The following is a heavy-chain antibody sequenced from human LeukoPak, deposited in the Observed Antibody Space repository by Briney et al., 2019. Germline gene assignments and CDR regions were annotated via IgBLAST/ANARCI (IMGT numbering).Heavy chain of an antibody. Sequence: SETLSLTCAVYGGSFSGYYWSWIRQHPGKGLEWIGYIYYSGSTYYNPSLKSRVTISVDTSKNQFSLKLSSVTAADTAVYYCARAAPGDWFDPWGQGTLVTVSS. CDR1: GGSFSGYY. CDR2: IYYSGST. J-gene: IGHJ5*02. V-gene: IGHV4-31*11. CDR3: ARAAPGDWFDP. D-gene: IGHD3-10*01.